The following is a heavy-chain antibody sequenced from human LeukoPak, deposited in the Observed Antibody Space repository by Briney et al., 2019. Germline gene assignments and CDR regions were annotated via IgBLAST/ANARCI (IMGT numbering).Heavy chain of an antibody. CDR1: GGSISSYY. CDR2: IYYSGST. V-gene: IGHV4-59*01. Sequence: PSETLSLTCTVSGGSISSYYWSWIRQPPGKGLEWIGYIYYSGSTNYNPSLKSRATISVDTSKNQFSLKLSSVTAADTAVYYRAGFGDRRFSYVLWGQGTPVTVSS. D-gene: IGHD5-18*01. CDR3: AGFGDRRFSYVL. J-gene: IGHJ4*02.